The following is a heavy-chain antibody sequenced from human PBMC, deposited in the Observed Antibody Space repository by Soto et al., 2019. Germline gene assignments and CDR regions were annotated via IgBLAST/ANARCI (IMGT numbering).Heavy chain of an antibody. D-gene: IGHD3-10*01. CDR2: IWYDGSNK. CDR1: GFTFSSYG. V-gene: IGHV3-33*01. J-gene: IGHJ6*02. CDR3: AREYAGSGYYYYYGMDV. Sequence: QVQLVESGGVVVQPGRSLRLSCAASGFTFSSYGMHWVRQAPGKGLEWVAVIWYDGSNKYYADSVKGRFTISRDNSKNTLYLPMNSLRAEDTAVYYCAREYAGSGYYYYYGMDVWGQGTTVTVSS.